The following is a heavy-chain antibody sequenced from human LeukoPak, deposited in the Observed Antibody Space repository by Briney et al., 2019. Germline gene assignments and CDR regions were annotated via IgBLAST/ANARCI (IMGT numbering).Heavy chain of an antibody. CDR1: GGSISSYY. J-gene: IGHJ4*02. D-gene: IGHD3-10*01. Sequence: SETLSLTCTVSGGSISSYYWGWIRQPPGKGLEWIGSIYYSGSTYYNPSLKSRVTISVDTSKNQFSLKLSSVTAADTAVYYCARRRSRNYYGSGSYYTPYYFDYWGQGTLVTVSS. CDR3: ARRRSRNYYGSGSYYTPYYFDY. CDR2: IYYSGST. V-gene: IGHV4-39*01.